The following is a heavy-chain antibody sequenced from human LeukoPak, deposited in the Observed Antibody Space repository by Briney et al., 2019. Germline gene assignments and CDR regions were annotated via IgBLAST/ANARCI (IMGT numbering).Heavy chain of an antibody. Sequence: GGTLRLSCAASGFTFSSHGMNWVRQAPGKGLEWVSGISPSGGITYYTDSVKGRFTISRDNAKNSLYLQMNSLRAGDTALYYCARADSNIAARRIGFDYWGQGTLVTVSS. CDR3: ARADSNIAARRIGFDY. V-gene: IGHV3-21*01. CDR2: ISPSGGIT. CDR1: GFTFSSHG. J-gene: IGHJ4*02. D-gene: IGHD6-6*01.